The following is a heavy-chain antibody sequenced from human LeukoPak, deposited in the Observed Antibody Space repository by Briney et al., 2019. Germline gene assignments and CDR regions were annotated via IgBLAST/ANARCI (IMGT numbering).Heavy chain of an antibody. CDR1: GGSFSGYY. CDR3: ARTYSSGWYSPYNWFDP. Sequence: PSETLSLTCAVYGGSFSGYYWSWIRQPPGKGLEWIGEINHSGSTNYNPSLKSRVTISVDTSKNQFSLKLSSVTAADTAVYYCARTYSSGWYSPYNWFDPWGQGTLVTVSS. CDR2: INHSGST. D-gene: IGHD6-19*01. J-gene: IGHJ5*02. V-gene: IGHV4-34*01.